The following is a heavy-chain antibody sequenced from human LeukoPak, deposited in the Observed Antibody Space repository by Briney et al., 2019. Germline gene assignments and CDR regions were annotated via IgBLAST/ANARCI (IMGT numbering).Heavy chain of an antibody. CDR1: GFTFSSHG. J-gene: IGHJ4*02. V-gene: IGHV3-33*01. CDR2: VRYHGSDK. Sequence: GGSLRLSCAASGFTFSSHGMHWVRQAPGKGLEWVAVVRYHGSDKNYADSAKRRFTVPRDNSKNTAYLQMNSLRVEDTALYYCARTGGRDGYGFDSWGQGTLVTVS. CDR3: ARTGGRDGYGFDS. D-gene: IGHD5-24*01.